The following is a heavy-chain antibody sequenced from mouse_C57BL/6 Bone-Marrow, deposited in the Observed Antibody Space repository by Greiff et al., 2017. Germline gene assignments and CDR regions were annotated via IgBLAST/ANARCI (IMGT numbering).Heavy chain of an antibody. D-gene: IGHD2-5*01. CDR1: GYSITSGYY. CDR2: ISYDGSN. Sequence: ESGPGLVKPSQSLSLTCSVTGYSITSGYYWNWIRQFPGNKLEWMGYISYDGSNNYNPSLKNRISITRDPSKNQFFLKLNSVTTEDTATDYCARSYSNWYFDVWGTGTTVTVSS. V-gene: IGHV3-6*01. CDR3: ARSYSNWYFDV. J-gene: IGHJ1*03.